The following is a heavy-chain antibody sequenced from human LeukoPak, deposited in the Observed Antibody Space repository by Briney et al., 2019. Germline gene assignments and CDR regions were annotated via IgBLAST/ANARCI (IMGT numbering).Heavy chain of an antibody. J-gene: IGHJ4*02. D-gene: IGHD3-22*01. V-gene: IGHV4-59*01. CDR2: IYYSGST. CDR3: ASTGGYRTFDY. Sequence: SETLSLTCTVSGGSISSYYWSWIRQPPGKGLEWIGYIYYSGSTNYNPSLKSRVTISVDTSKNQFSLKLSSVTAADTAVYYCASTGGYRTFDYWGQGTLVTVSS. CDR1: GGSISSYY.